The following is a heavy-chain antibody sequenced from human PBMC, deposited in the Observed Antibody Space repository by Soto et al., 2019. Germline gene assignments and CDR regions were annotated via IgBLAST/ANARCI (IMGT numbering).Heavy chain of an antibody. J-gene: IGHJ6*02. CDR3: ARGPRCINTSCSNDYHHFGLDV. V-gene: IGHV4-34*01. Sequence: EPLSLTCAVNGGSFSGYYWSWIRQPPGKGLEWIGEINHSGRTNLNPSLTSRLGTSVDTSKNHFTLTLTSVTAADTAVYYCARGPRCINTSCSNDYHHFGLDVWGQGTTVTVSS. D-gene: IGHD2-2*01. CDR1: GGSFSGYY. CDR2: INHSGRT.